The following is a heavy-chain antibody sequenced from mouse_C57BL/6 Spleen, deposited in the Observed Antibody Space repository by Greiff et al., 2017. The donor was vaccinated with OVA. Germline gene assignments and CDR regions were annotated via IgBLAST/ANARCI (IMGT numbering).Heavy chain of an antibody. CDR3: AREGDYSNYDWYFDV. CDR2: INPSTGGT. Sequence: VQLKESGPELVKPGASVKISCKASGYSFTGYYMNWVKQSPEKSLEWIGEINPSTGGTTYTQKFKAKATLTVDKSSSTDYMQLKSLTSEDSAVYYCAREGDYSNYDWYFDVWGTGTTLTVSS. J-gene: IGHJ1*03. D-gene: IGHD2-5*01. V-gene: IGHV1-42*01. CDR1: GYSFTGYY.